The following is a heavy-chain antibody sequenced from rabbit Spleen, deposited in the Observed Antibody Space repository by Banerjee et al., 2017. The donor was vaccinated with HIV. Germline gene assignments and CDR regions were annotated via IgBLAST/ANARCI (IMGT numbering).Heavy chain of an antibody. CDR1: GFSFSSNW. CDR3: ARDLVAVIGWNFSL. Sequence: QEQLEESGGGLVKPGASLTLTCKASGFSFSSNWICWVRQAPGKGLEWIACIDTNNGDTDYANRPKGRFTISKTSSTTVTLQMTSLTAADTATYLCARDLVAVIGWNFSLWGPGTLVTVS. D-gene: IGHD1-1*01. J-gene: IGHJ4*01. V-gene: IGHV1S45*01. CDR2: IDTNNGDT.